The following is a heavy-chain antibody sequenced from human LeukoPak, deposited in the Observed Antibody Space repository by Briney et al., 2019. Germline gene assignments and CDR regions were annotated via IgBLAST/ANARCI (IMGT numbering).Heavy chain of an antibody. CDR1: GFTLSSYS. V-gene: IGHV3-21*01. Sequence: GGSLRLSCAASGFTLSSYSMNWVRQAPGKGLEWVSSISSSSSYIYYADSVKGRFTISRDNAKNSLYLQMNSLRTEDTAVYYCASQQEITIFGVVIVDYWGQGTLVTVSS. D-gene: IGHD3-3*01. CDR2: ISSSSSYI. J-gene: IGHJ4*02. CDR3: ASQQEITIFGVVIVDY.